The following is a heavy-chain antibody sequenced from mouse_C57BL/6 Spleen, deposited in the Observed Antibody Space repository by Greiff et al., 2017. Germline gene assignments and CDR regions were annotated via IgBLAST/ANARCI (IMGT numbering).Heavy chain of an antibody. CDR1: GFTFSSYG. D-gene: IGHD2-3*01. V-gene: IGHV5-6*02. J-gene: IGHJ1*03. CDR2: ISSGGSYT. Sequence: EVKLEESGGDLVKPGGSLKLSCAASGFTFSSYGMSWVRQTPDKRLEWVATISSGGSYTYYPDSVKGRFTISRDNAKNTLYLQMSSLKSEDTAMYYCARHTYDCYYEGYFDVWGTGTTVTVSS. CDR3: ARHTYDCYYEGYFDV.